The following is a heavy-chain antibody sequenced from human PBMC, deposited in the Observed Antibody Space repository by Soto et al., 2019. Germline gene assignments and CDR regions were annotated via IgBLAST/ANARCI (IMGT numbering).Heavy chain of an antibody. V-gene: IGHV3-21*01. Sequence: EVQLVESGGGLVKPGGSLRLSCAASGFTFSSYSMNWVRQAPGKGLEWVSSISSSSSYIYYADSVKGRFTISRDNAKNSLHVQMNSLRAEDTAVYYCARAYYYDSSGYYPFDYWGQGTLVTVSS. J-gene: IGHJ4*02. CDR3: ARAYYYDSSGYYPFDY. CDR1: GFTFSSYS. D-gene: IGHD3-22*01. CDR2: ISSSSSYI.